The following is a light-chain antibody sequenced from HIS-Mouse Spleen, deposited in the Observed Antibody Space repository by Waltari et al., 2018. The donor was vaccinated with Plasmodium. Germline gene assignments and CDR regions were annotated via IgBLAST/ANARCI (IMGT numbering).Light chain of an antibody. CDR2: DVS. CDR1: SSDVGGSNY. J-gene: IGLJ2*01. Sequence: QSALTQPASVSGSPGQSITISCTGTSSDVGGSNYVSWYKQHPGKAPKLMIYDVSNRPSGVSNRFSGSKSGNTASLTISGLQAEDEADYYCSSYTSSSTLVFGGGTKLTVL. V-gene: IGLV2-14*03. CDR3: SSYTSSSTLV.